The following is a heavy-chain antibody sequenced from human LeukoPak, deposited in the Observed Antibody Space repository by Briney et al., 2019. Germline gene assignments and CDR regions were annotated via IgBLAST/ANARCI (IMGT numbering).Heavy chain of an antibody. CDR1: GGSITGYS. CDR2: IYYNGDT. Sequence: PSETLSLTCSVSGGSITGYSWSWIRQTPGKGLEWIGYIYYNGDTHYNPSLNSRLSMSVDTPNKQFSLNLRSVTAADTAVYYCARVAKHFRGGISFYFMDVWGKGTTVTISS. CDR3: ARVAKHFRGGISFYFMDV. J-gene: IGHJ6*03. D-gene: IGHD3-10*01. V-gene: IGHV4-59*01.